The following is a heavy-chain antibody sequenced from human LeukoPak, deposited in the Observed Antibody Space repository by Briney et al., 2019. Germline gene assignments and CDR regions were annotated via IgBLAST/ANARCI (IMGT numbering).Heavy chain of an antibody. V-gene: IGHV4-34*01. Sequence: SETLSLTCAVYGGSFSGYYWSWIRQPPGKGLEWIGEINHSGSTNYNPSLKSRATISVDTSKSQFSLKLSSVTAADTAVYYCARRGITMIVVSPLVFDYWGQGTLVTVSS. CDR1: GGSFSGYY. D-gene: IGHD3-22*01. J-gene: IGHJ4*02. CDR2: INHSGST. CDR3: ARRGITMIVVSPLVFDY.